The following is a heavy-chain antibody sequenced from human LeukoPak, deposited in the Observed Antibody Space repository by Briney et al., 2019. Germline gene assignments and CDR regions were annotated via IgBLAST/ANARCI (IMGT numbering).Heavy chain of an antibody. J-gene: IGHJ6*02. CDR1: GFILSSYG. D-gene: IGHD1-26*01. Sequence: PGSSLRLSCAASGFILSSYGVRWVRPAPGKGLEWVAVISYDGNTTYYADSVKGRITIFRDKSKHTLYLQMNSLRAEDTAVYYCAKTRREGGYYYGMDVWGQGTTVTVSS. CDR2: ISYDGNTT. V-gene: IGHV3-30*18. CDR3: AKTRREGGYYYGMDV.